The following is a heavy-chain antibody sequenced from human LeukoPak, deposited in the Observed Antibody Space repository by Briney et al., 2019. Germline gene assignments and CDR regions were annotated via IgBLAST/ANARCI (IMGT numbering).Heavy chain of an antibody. V-gene: IGHV4-34*01. CDR1: GGSFGGYY. J-gene: IGHJ4*02. Sequence: SETLSLTCAVYGGSFGGYYWTWIRQPPGKGLEWIGEINHSGSTNYNPSLKSRVTISVDTSKNQFSLRLNSVTAADTAVYYCARASAYSSSSGVNYLDQGTLVTVSS. CDR2: INHSGST. CDR3: ARASAYSSSSGVNY. D-gene: IGHD6-6*01.